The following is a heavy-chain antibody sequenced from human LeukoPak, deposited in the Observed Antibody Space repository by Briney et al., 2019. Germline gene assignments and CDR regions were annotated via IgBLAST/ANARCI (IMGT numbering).Heavy chain of an antibody. CDR2: IRGGGGST. V-gene: IGHV3-23*01. D-gene: IGHD2-2*01. CDR3: AKGGYCSSTSCYVGWFDP. J-gene: IGHJ5*02. CDR1: GFTFSSYV. Sequence: GGPLRLSCAASGFTFSSYVMNWVRQAPGKGLEWVSVIRGGGGSTYYADSVKGRFTISRDNSKNTLFLQMNSLRAEDTAVYYCAKGGYCSSTSCYVGWFDPWGQGTLVTVSS.